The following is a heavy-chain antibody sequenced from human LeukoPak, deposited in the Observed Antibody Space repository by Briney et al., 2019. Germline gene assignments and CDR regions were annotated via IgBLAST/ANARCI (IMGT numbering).Heavy chain of an antibody. Sequence: PGGSLRLSCAASGFTFSIYAMSWARQAPGKGLEWVSYISSSSTIYYADSVKGRFTISRDNAKNSLYLQMNSLRDEDTAVYYCATVWGSYRDRKAYFDYWGQGTLVTVSS. CDR2: ISSSSTI. J-gene: IGHJ4*02. D-gene: IGHD3-16*02. V-gene: IGHV3-48*02. CDR1: GFTFSIYA. CDR3: ATVWGSYRDRKAYFDY.